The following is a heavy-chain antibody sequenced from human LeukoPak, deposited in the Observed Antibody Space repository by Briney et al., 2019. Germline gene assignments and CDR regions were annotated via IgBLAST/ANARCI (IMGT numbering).Heavy chain of an antibody. D-gene: IGHD1-1*01. CDR2: IQYDEGDK. Sequence: GGSLRLSCAASGFTFSNYGMHWVRQAPGKGLEWVAFIQYDEGDKFYADSVKGRFTLSRDNSKNMLYLQMHSLRAEDTAVYYCAKERQLEPFDYWGQGTLVTVSS. J-gene: IGHJ4*02. V-gene: IGHV3-30*02. CDR3: AKERQLEPFDY. CDR1: GFTFSNYG.